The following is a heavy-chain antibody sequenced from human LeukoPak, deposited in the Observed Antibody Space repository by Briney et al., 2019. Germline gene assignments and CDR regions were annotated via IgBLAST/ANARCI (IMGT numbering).Heavy chain of an antibody. J-gene: IGHJ4*02. CDR2: IRYDGSNK. Sequence: PGGSLRLSCAASGFTFSSYGMHWVRQAPGKGLEWVAFIRYDGSNKYYADSVKDRFTISRDNSKNTLYLQMNSLRAEDTAVYYCTKDYYGSGSLFDYWGQGTLVTVSS. V-gene: IGHV3-30*02. D-gene: IGHD3-10*01. CDR1: GFTFSSYG. CDR3: TKDYYGSGSLFDY.